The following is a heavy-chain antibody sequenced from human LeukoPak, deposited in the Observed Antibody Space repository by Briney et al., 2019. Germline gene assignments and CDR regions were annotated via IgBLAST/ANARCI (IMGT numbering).Heavy chain of an antibody. CDR3: AVLGYCSSTSCYDY. J-gene: IGHJ4*02. V-gene: IGHV4-34*01. Sequence: SETLSLTCAVYGGSFSGYYWSWIRQPPGKGLEWIGEINHSGSTNYNPSLKSRVTISVDTSKKQFSLKLSSVTAADTAVYYCAVLGYCSSTSCYDYWGQGTLVTVSS. CDR1: GGSFSGYY. D-gene: IGHD2-2*01. CDR2: INHSGST.